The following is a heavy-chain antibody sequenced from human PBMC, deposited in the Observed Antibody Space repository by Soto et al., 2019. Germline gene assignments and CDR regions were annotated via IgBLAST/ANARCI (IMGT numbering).Heavy chain of an antibody. CDR2: IYYSGST. D-gene: IGHD5-12*01. CDR1: GGSISSSSYY. J-gene: IGHJ6*03. CDR3: ATLGDGYGDYYYYMDV. Sequence: SETLSLTCTVSGGSISSSSYYWGWIRQPPGKGLEWIGSIYYSGSTYYNPSLKSRVTISVDTSKNQFSLKLSSVTAADTAVYYCATLGDGYGDYYYYMDVWGKGTTVTVSS. V-gene: IGHV4-39*01.